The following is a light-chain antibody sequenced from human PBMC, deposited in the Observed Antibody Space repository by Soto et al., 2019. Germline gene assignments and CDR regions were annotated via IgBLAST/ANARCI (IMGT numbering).Light chain of an antibody. CDR2: SNN. CDR3: AAWDDSLNSVV. Sequence: QAVVTQPPSASGTPRQRVTISCSGSSSNIGINSVNWYQQLPGTAPKLLIYSNNHRPSGVPDRFSASKSGTSASLVISGLQSEDEAEYYCAAWDDSLNSVVFGGGTKLTVL. J-gene: IGLJ2*01. V-gene: IGLV1-44*01. CDR1: SSNIGINS.